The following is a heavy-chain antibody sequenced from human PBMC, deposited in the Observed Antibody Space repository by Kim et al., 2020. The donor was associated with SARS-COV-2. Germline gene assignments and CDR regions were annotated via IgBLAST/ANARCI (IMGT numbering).Heavy chain of an antibody. V-gene: IGHV7-4-1*02. D-gene: IGHD6-6*01. Sequence: ASVKVSCKASGYTFTTYALNWVRQAPGQGLEWMGWIKTSTGNPTYAQGFTGRFVFSLDTSVSTAYLQISSLKAEDTAVFYCARRGKTARPPYYFDYWGQGTLVTVSS. CDR2: IKTSTGNP. CDR1: GYTFTTYA. CDR3: ARRGKTARPPYYFDY. J-gene: IGHJ4*02.